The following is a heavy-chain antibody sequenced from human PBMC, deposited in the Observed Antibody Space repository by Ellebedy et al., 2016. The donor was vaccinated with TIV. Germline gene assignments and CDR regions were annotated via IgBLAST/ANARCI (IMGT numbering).Heavy chain of an antibody. CDR2: ISGSGGST. Sequence: GGSLRLSCAASGFIFSDHYMDWVRQAPGKGLEWVSAISGSGGSTYYADSVKGRFTISRDNSKNTLYLQMNSLRAEDTAVYYCAKDREYSSSNWFDPWGQGTLVTVSS. D-gene: IGHD6-6*01. J-gene: IGHJ5*02. CDR3: AKDREYSSSNWFDP. V-gene: IGHV3-23*01. CDR1: GFIFSDHY.